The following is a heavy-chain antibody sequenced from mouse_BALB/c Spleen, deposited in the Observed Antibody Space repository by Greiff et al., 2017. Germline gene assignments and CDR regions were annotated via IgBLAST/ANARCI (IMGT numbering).Heavy chain of an antibody. CDR3: ARSPLLRPLDY. CDR2: ISSGSSTI. CDR1: GFTFSSFG. V-gene: IGHV5-17*02. J-gene: IGHJ2*01. D-gene: IGHD1-2*01. Sequence: EVQLVESGGGLVQPGGSRKLSCAASGFTFSSFGMHWVRQAPEKGLEWVAYISSGSSTIYYADTVKGRFTISRDNPKNTLFLQMTSLRSEDTAMYYCARSPLLRPLDYWGQGTTLTVSS.